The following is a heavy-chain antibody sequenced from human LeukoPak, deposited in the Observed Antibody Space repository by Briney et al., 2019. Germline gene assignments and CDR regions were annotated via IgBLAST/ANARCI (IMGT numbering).Heavy chain of an antibody. J-gene: IGHJ4*02. D-gene: IGHD5-18*01. CDR1: GGSISSGDYY. V-gene: IGHV4-61*08. CDR3: ARETDTAMVGFFDY. Sequence: SETLSLTCTVSGGSISSGDYYWGWIRQPPGKGLEWIGYIYYSGSTNYNPSLKSRVTISVDTSKNQFSLKLSSVTAADTAVYYCARETDTAMVGFFDYWGQGTLVTVSS. CDR2: IYYSGST.